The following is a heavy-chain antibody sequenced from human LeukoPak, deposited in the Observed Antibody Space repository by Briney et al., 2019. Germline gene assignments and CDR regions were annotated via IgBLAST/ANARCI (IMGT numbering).Heavy chain of an antibody. D-gene: IGHD5-18*01. CDR3: ARVVDTAMVIYYYYYGMDV. V-gene: IGHV3-30-3*01. CDR1: GFTFSSYA. J-gene: IGHJ6*02. CDR2: ISYDGSNK. Sequence: PGGSLRLSCAASGFTFSSYAMHWVRQAPGKGLEWVAVISYDGSNKYYADSVKGRFTISRDSSKNTLYLQMNSLRAEDTAVYYCARVVDTAMVIYYYYYGMDVWGQGTTVTVSS.